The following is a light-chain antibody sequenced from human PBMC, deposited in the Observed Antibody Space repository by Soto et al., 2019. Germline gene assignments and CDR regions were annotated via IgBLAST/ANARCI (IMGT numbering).Light chain of an antibody. J-gene: IGKJ1*01. CDR2: GAS. CDR3: QHYGSSPVT. V-gene: IGKV3-20*01. Sequence: EIVLTQSPGTLSLSPGERATLSCRASQSVSSSYLAWYQQKPGQAPRLLIYGASSRATGNPDRFSGSGSGSDFTLTSSILEAEAVSVYYYQHYGSSPVTFGQGTKLEIK. CDR1: QSVSSSY.